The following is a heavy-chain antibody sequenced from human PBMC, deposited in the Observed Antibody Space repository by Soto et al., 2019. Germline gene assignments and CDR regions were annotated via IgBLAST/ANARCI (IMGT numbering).Heavy chain of an antibody. Sequence: GGSLRLSCAASGFTFSSYAMSWVRQAPGKGLEWVSAISGSGGSTYYADSVKGRFTISRDNSKNTLYLQMNSRRAEDTAVYYCAKGGLRFLEWLPRLYYDYGMDVWGQGTTVTVSS. CDR3: AKGGLRFLEWLPRLYYDYGMDV. V-gene: IGHV3-23*01. D-gene: IGHD3-3*01. CDR1: GFTFSSYA. J-gene: IGHJ6*02. CDR2: ISGSGGST.